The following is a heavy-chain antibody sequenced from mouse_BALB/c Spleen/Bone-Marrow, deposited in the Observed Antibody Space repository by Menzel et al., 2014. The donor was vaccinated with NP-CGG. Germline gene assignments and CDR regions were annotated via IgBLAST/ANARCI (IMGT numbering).Heavy chain of an antibody. Sequence: EVKVVESGGGLVQPGGSMKLPCVASGFTFSNYWMNWVRQSPEKGLEWVAEIRLKSNNYATHYAESVKGRFTISRDDSKSSVYLQMNNLRAEDTGIYYCTGSDYWGQGTTLTVSS. CDR2: IRLKSNNYAT. J-gene: IGHJ2*01. CDR3: TGSDY. CDR1: GFTFSNYW. D-gene: IGHD1-1*01. V-gene: IGHV6-6*02.